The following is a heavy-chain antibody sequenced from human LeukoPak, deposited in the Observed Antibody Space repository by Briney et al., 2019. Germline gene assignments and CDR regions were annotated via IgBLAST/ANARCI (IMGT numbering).Heavy chain of an antibody. CDR2: IYYTSGST. J-gene: IGHJ4*02. V-gene: IGHV4-59*01. D-gene: IGHD6-13*01. Sequence: SETLSLTCTVSGGSISSYYWSWIRQPPGRGLEWIGYIYYTSGSTNYNPSLKSRVTISVDTSKNQFSLKLSSVTAADTAVYYCARDYSSSWYGHYFDYWGQGTLVTVSS. CDR3: ARDYSSSWYGHYFDY. CDR1: GGSISSYY.